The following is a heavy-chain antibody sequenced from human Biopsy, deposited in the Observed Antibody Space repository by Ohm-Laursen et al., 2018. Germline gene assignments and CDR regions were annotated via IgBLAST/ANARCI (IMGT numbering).Heavy chain of an antibody. CDR2: ISDTGTT. Sequence: SETLSLTWTVSGGSIGGSGDYWNWIRQPPGKGLEWIGYISDTGTTNYNPSLRGRVAMSVDTSKNQFSLQLTSVTAADTAMFFCARLFRLDDYWNDDPPDGFDVWGQGTMATVSS. J-gene: IGHJ3*01. CDR3: ARLFRLDDYWNDDPPDGFDV. V-gene: IGHV4-61*08. CDR1: GGSIGGSGDY. D-gene: IGHD3-3*01.